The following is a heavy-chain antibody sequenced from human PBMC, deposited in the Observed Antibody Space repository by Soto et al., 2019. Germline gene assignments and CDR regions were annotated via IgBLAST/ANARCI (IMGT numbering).Heavy chain of an antibody. J-gene: IGHJ4*02. V-gene: IGHV3-30-3*01. CDR1: GFTFSSYA. Sequence: PGGSLRLSCAASGFTFSSYAMHWVRQAPGKGLEWVAVISYDGSNKYYADSVKGRFTISRDNSKNTLYLQMNSLRAEDTAVYYCRRDYKSGPYYYDSSGYYLPGYWGQGTLVTVSS. CDR2: ISYDGSNK. CDR3: RRDYKSGPYYYDSSGYYLPGY. D-gene: IGHD3-22*01.